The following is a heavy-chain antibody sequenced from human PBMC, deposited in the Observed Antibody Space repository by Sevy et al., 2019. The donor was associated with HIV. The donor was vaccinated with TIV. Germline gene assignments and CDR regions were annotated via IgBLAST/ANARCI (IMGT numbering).Heavy chain of an antibody. CDR1: GFTFSSYG. Sequence: GGSLRLSCAASGFTFSSYGMHWVRQAPGKGLEWVAVISYDGSNKYYADSVKGRFTISRDNSKNTLYRQMNSLRAEDTAVYYCAKAFLQETLRGVYYGMDVWGQGTTVTVSS. J-gene: IGHJ6*02. CDR2: ISYDGSNK. CDR3: AKAFLQETLRGVYYGMDV. D-gene: IGHD3-3*01. V-gene: IGHV3-30*18.